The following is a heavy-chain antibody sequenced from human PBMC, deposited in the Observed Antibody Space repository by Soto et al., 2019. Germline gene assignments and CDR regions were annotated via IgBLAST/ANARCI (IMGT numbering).Heavy chain of an antibody. CDR1: GYDFTTYG. J-gene: IGHJ4*02. D-gene: IGHD1-1*01. CDR2: ISAHNGNT. V-gene: IGHV1-18*01. CDR3: ARGRYGDH. Sequence: QVHLVQSGAEVKNPGASVKVSCKGSGYDFTTYGITWVRKAPGQGLEWMAWISAHNGNTNYAPNLQGRVTVTRDTSTSTAYIELRSLRSDDTAVYYCARGRYGDHWGQGALVTVSS.